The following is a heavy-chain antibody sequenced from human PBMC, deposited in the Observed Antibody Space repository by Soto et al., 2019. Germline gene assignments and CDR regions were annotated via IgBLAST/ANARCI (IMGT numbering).Heavy chain of an antibody. J-gene: IGHJ4*02. Sequence: PGGSLRLSCAASGFTFSSYAMSWVRQAPGKGLEWVSSICGSISCTYYADSVKGRFTISRDRLKLYLQMNSLRDEDTAVYYCAKIGLQEAGIHNWGQGTLVTVSS. CDR1: GFTFSSYA. V-gene: IGHV3-23*01. D-gene: IGHD6-19*01. CDR3: AKIGLQEAGIHN. CDR2: ICGSISCT.